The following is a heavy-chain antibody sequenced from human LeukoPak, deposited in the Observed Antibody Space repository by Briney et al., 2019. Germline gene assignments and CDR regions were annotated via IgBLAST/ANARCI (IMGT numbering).Heavy chain of an antibody. CDR1: GLTFRSDV. D-gene: IGHD4-11*01. V-gene: IGHV3-64*01. CDR2: ISSDGGST. J-gene: IGHJ4*02. CDR3: ARISTVAIGMDY. Sequence: GGSLRLSCAVSGLTFRSDVMHWVRQAPGKGLEYVSAISSDGGSTFYANSVKGRFTISRDNSKNTLYLQMGSLRAEDMGVYYCARISTVAIGMDYCGQGTLVTVSS.